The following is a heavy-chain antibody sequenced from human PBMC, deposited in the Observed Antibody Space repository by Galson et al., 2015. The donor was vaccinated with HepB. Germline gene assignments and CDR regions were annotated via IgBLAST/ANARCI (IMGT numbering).Heavy chain of an antibody. V-gene: IGHV3-23*01. CDR3: AKDLGLGDD. CDR2: ISGGGGTT. J-gene: IGHJ4*02. D-gene: IGHD3-16*01. Sequence: SLRLSCAASGFTFSNYAMSWVRQAPGKGLEWVSTISGGGGTTYYADSVKDRFTISRDNSTKNLYLQMNSLRAEDTAIYYCAKDLGLGDDWGQGTLVTVSS. CDR1: GFTFSNYA.